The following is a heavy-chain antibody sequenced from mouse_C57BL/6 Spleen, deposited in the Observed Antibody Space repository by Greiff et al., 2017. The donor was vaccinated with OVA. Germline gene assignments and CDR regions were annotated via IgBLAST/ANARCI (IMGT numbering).Heavy chain of an antibody. D-gene: IGHD2-5*01. V-gene: IGHV1-82*01. J-gene: IGHJ3*01. Sequence: VQLQQSGPELVKPGASVKISCTASGYAFSSSWMTWVKQRPGKGLEWIGRIYPGDGDTNYNGQFKGRATLTVAHSSSTAYMQLSSLTSEDSAVYFCARRNYSNSFAYWGQGTLVTVSA. CDR3: ARRNYSNSFAY. CDR1: GYAFSSSW. CDR2: IYPGDGDT.